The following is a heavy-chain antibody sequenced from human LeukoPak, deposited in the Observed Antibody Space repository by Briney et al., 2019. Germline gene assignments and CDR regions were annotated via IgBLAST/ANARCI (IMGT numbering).Heavy chain of an antibody. CDR2: INHSGST. J-gene: IGHJ4*02. CDR3: ARVFRLTHFDY. CDR1: GGSFSGYY. Sequence: SQTLSLTCAVYGGSFSGYYWSWIRQPPGKGLEWIGEINHSGSTNYNPSLKSRVTISVDTSKNQFSLKLSSVIAADTAVYYCARVFRLTHFDYWGQGTLVTVSS. V-gene: IGHV4-34*01. D-gene: IGHD2-15*01.